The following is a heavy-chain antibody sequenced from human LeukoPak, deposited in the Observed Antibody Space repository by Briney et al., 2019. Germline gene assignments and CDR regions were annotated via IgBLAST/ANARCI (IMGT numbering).Heavy chain of an antibody. CDR1: GSSISSNNW. J-gene: IGHJ6*03. CDR2: IYYSGSI. Sequence: PSETLSLTCAVSGSSISSNNWWGWIRQPPGKALEWIGYIYYSGSIYYNPSLKSRVTMSVDTSKNQFSLKLSSVTAVDTAVYYCARKLPSIFYTDVWGKGTTVTVSS. D-gene: IGHD3-9*01. V-gene: IGHV4-28*05. CDR3: ARKLPSIFYTDV.